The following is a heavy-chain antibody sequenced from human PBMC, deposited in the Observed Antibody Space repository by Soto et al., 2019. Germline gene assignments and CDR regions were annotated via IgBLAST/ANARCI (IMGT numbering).Heavy chain of an antibody. CDR3: ARGLGLWWFDP. Sequence: SETLSLTCAVYGGSFSGYYWSWIRQPPGKGLEWIGEINHSGSTNYNPSLKSRVTISVDTSKNQFSLKLSSATAADTAVYYCARGLGLWWFDPWGQGTLVTSPQ. V-gene: IGHV4-34*01. CDR1: GGSFSGYY. D-gene: IGHD5-18*01. J-gene: IGHJ5*02. CDR2: INHSGST.